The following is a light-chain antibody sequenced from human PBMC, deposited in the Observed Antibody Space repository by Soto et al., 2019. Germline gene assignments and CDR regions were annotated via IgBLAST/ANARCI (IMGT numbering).Light chain of an antibody. J-gene: IGKJ1*01. Sequence: AIQMTQSPSSLSASVGDRVTITCRASQGIRNDLGWYQQKPGKAPKLLIYAASSLQSGVPSRCSGSGSGTDFNLTISSLQPEDFATYYCLQDYNYPPTFGQGTKVEIK. CDR2: AAS. V-gene: IGKV1-6*01. CDR3: LQDYNYPPT. CDR1: QGIRND.